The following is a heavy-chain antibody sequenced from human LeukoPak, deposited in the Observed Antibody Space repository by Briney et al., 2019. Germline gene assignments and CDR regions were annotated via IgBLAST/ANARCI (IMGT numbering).Heavy chain of an antibody. CDR2: INSDGSST. D-gene: IGHD6-19*01. V-gene: IGHV3-74*01. J-gene: IGHJ4*02. Sequence: GGSLRLSCAASGFTFSSYWMHWVRQTPGKGLVWVSRINSDGSSTSYADSVKGRFTISRDNAKNTVYLQMNSLRAEDTAVYYCARILDSAWGELGYWGQGTLVTVSS. CDR3: ARILDSAWGELGY. CDR1: GFTFSSYW.